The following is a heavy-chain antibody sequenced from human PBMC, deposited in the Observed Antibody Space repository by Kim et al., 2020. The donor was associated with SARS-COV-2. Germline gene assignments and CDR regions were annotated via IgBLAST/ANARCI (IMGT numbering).Heavy chain of an antibody. CDR2: INHSGST. J-gene: IGHJ3*02. CDR1: GGSFSGYY. Sequence: SETLSLTCAVYGGSFSGYYWSWIRQPPGKGLEWIGEINHSGSTNYNPSLKSRVTISVDTSKNQFSLKLSSVTAADTAVYYCARGEYQLQTIDAFDIWGQGTMVTVSS. CDR3: ARGEYQLQTIDAFDI. V-gene: IGHV4-34*01. D-gene: IGHD2-2*01.